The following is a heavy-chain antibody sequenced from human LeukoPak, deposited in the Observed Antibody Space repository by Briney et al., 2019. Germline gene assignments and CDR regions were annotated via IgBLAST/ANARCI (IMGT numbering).Heavy chain of an antibody. D-gene: IGHD6-19*01. V-gene: IGHV4-59*01. J-gene: IGHJ5*01. Sequence: SETLSLACTVSGGSISSYYWSWIRQPPGKGLEWIGYIYYTGSTKYNPSLKSRVTISVDTSKNQFSLKLSSVTAADTAVYYCARPFSSGWYPYSIGGLWFDSWGQGTLVTVSS. CDR2: IYYTGST. CDR3: ARPFSSGWYPYSIGGLWFDS. CDR1: GGSISSYY.